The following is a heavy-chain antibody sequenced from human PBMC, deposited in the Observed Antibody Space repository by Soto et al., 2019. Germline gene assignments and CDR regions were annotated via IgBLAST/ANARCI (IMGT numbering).Heavy chain of an antibody. Sequence: DVQLLESGGGLVEPGGSLTLSCAASGFPSSTYALNWVRQAPGKGPEWVSTISESGHHTHYADSVKGRFTISRDKSKNTLSLQMNSLRVDDTAIYYCTKSDGXGGGACYTGTYYYFDVWGRGTLVTVSS. J-gene: IGHJ2*01. CDR2: ISESGHHT. D-gene: IGHD3-16*02. CDR3: TKSDGXGGGACYTGTYYYFDV. V-gene: IGHV3-23*01. CDR1: GFPSSTYA.